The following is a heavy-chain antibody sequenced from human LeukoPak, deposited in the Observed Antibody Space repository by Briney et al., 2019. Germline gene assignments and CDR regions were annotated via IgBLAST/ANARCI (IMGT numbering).Heavy chain of an antibody. CDR3: ARHYLVVVPAAHYYYGMDV. J-gene: IGHJ6*02. V-gene: IGHV4-39*01. CDR2: IYYSGST. Sequence: PSETLSLTCTVSGGSISSSSYYWGWIRQPPGKGLEWIGSIYYSGSTYYNPSLKSRVTISVDTSKNQFSLKLSSVTAADTAVYYCARHYLVVVPAAHYYYGMDVWGQGTTVTVSS. D-gene: IGHD2-2*01. CDR1: GGSISSSSYY.